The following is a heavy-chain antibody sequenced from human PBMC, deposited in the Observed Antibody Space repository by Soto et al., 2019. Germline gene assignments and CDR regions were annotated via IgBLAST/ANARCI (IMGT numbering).Heavy chain of an antibody. CDR3: AKDRRRNYYDSSGYFSSYYFGMDV. Sequence: GGSLRLSCAASGFTFSSYGMHWVRQAPGKGLQWVAVISNDGSNKYYADSVKGRFTISRDNSKNTLYLQMNSLRAEDTAVYHCAKDRRRNYYDSSGYFSSYYFGMDVWGQGTTVTVS. CDR1: GFTFSSYG. J-gene: IGHJ6*02. CDR2: ISNDGSNK. V-gene: IGHV3-30*18. D-gene: IGHD3-22*01.